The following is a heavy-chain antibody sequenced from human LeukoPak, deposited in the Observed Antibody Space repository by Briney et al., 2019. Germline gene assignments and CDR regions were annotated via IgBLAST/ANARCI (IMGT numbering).Heavy chain of an antibody. J-gene: IGHJ4*02. CDR1: GFTFSSYA. V-gene: IGHV3-30-3*01. Sequence: GGSLRLSCAASGFTFSSYAMHWVRQAPGKGLEWVAVISYDGSNKYYADSVKGRFTISRDNSKNTLYLQMNSLRAEDTAVYYCAKDQFSTVTADIDYWGQGTLVTVSS. D-gene: IGHD4-17*01. CDR3: AKDQFSTVTADIDY. CDR2: ISYDGSNK.